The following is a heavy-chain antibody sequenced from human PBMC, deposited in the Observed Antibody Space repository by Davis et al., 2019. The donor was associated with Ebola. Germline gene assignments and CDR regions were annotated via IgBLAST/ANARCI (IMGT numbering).Heavy chain of an antibody. CDR2: IIPIFGTA. CDR1: GGTFSSYA. J-gene: IGHJ3*02. V-gene: IGHV1-69*13. CDR3: TTPGGQDSGYDVFDI. Sequence: SVKVSCKASGGTFSSYAIDWVRQAPGQGLEWMGGIIPIFGTAKYAQEFQGRVTITADESTSTAYMELSSLRSEDTALYYCTTPGGQDSGYDVFDIWGQGTMVTVSS. D-gene: IGHD5-12*01.